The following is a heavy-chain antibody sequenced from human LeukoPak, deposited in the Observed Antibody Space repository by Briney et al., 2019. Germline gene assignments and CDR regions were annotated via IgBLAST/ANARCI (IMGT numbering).Heavy chain of an antibody. CDR2: INHSGST. V-gene: IGHV4-34*01. D-gene: IGHD3-10*01. CDR1: VGSFSGYY. Sequence: SETLSLTCAVYVGSFSGYYWSWIRQPPGKGLEWIGEINHSGSTNYNPSLKSRVTISVDTSKNQFSLKLSSVTAADTAVYYCARGSHVVRGVILVWGQGTLVTVSS. CDR3: ARGSHVVRGVILV. J-gene: IGHJ4*02.